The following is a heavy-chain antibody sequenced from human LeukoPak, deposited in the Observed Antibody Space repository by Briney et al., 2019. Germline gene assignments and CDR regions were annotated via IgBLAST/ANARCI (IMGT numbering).Heavy chain of an antibody. D-gene: IGHD3-22*01. CDR1: GFTFSSHA. CDR2: ISGSGGST. Sequence: PGGSLRLSCVGSGFTFSSHAMSWVRQAPGKGLEWVSGISGSGGSTYYADSVKGRFTISRDNSKNTLYLQMNSLRAEDTAVYYCAKDLGDSSGFHYGPLDYWGQGTLVTVSS. J-gene: IGHJ4*02. CDR3: AKDLGDSSGFHYGPLDY. V-gene: IGHV3-23*01.